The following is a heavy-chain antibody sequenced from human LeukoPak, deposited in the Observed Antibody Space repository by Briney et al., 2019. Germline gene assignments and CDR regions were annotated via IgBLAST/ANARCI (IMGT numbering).Heavy chain of an antibody. V-gene: IGHV1-18*01. CDR1: GYTFTSYD. J-gene: IGHJ6*02. CDR3: ARDPSYSSSWYPRYYGMDV. CDR2: ISAYNGNT. Sequence: HEASVKVSCKASGYTFTSYDISWVRQAPGQGLEWMGWISAYNGNTNYAQKLQGRVTMTTDTSTSTAYMELRSLRSDDTAVYYCARDPSYSSSWYPRYYGMDVWGQGTTVTVSS. D-gene: IGHD6-13*01.